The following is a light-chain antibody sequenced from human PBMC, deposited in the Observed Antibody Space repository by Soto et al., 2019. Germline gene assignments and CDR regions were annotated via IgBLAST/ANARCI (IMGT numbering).Light chain of an antibody. Sequence: QSALTQPASVSGSPGQSITISCTGTSSDVGGYNYVSWYQQHPGKAPKHMIYDVSNRPSGVSNRFSGSKSGNTASLTISGLQAEDEADYYCSSYTSSSSWVFGTGTKLTVL. J-gene: IGLJ1*01. CDR1: SSDVGGYNY. CDR3: SSYTSSSSWV. V-gene: IGLV2-14*01. CDR2: DVS.